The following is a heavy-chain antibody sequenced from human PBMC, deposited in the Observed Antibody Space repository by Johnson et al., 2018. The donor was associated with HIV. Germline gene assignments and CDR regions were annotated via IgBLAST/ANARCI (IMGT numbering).Heavy chain of an antibody. CDR2: ISWNSGSI. Sequence: EVQLVESGGGLVQPGRSLRLSCAASGFTFDDYAMHWVRQAPGKGLEWVSGISWNSGSIGYADSVKGRFTISRDNAKNSLYLQMNSLRDEDTALYYCARERYYYDSSGSYNPHAFDIWGQGTMVTVSS. J-gene: IGHJ3*02. CDR3: ARERYYYDSSGSYNPHAFDI. V-gene: IGHV3-9*01. D-gene: IGHD3-22*01. CDR1: GFTFDDYA.